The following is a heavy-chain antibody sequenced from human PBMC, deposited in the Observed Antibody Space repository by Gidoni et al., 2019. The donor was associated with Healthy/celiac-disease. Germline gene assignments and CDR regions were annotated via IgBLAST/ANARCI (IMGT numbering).Heavy chain of an antibody. J-gene: IGHJ4*02. CDR3: ARGLRPDILTGYSPLHPFDY. V-gene: IGHV4-34*01. CDR1: GGSFSGYY. CDR2: INHSGST. Sequence: QVQLQQWGAGLLKPSETLSLTCAVYGGSFSGYYWSWIRQPPGKGLEWIGEINHSGSTNYNPSLKSRVTISVDTSKNQFSLKLSSVTAADTAVYYCARGLRPDILTGYSPLHPFDYWGQGTLVTVSS. D-gene: IGHD3-9*01.